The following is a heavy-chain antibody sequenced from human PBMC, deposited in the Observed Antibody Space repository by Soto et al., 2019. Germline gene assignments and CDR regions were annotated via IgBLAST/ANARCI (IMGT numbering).Heavy chain of an antibody. D-gene: IGHD3-22*01. CDR3: ARDREHRVYYYDSSGYYNWFDP. V-gene: IGHV3-30-3*01. CDR2: ISYDGSNK. J-gene: IGHJ5*02. Sequence: PGGSLRLSCAASGFTFSSYAMSCVRQAPGKGLEWVAVISYDGSNKYYADSVKGRFTISRDNSKNTLYLQMNSLRAEDTAVYYCARDREHRVYYYDSSGYYNWFDPWGQGTLVTVSS. CDR1: GFTFSSYA.